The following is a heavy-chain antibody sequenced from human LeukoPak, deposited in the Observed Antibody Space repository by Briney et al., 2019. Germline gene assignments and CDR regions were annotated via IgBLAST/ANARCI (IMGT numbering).Heavy chain of an antibody. CDR2: IKPNSGGT. Sequence: ASVKVSCKASGYTFTGYYMHWVRQAPGQGLEWMGWIKPNSGGTNYAQKFQGRVTMTRDTSISTAYMELSRLRSDDTAVYYCAREDDYDFWSGYLNWFDPWGQGTLVTVSS. J-gene: IGHJ5*02. CDR1: GYTFTGYY. CDR3: AREDDYDFWSGYLNWFDP. V-gene: IGHV1-2*02. D-gene: IGHD3-3*01.